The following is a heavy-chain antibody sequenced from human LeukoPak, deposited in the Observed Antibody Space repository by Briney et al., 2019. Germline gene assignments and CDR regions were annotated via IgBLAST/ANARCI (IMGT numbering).Heavy chain of an antibody. V-gene: IGHV3-48*03. CDR1: GFTLSSYE. CDR3: ARVEADYGDYYPWDY. Sequence: PGGSLRLSCAASGFTLSSYEMNWVRQAPGKGLEWVSYISSSGSTIYYADSVKGRFTISRDNAKNSLYLQMNSLRAEDTAVYYCARVEADYGDYYPWDYWGQGTLVTVSS. J-gene: IGHJ4*02. D-gene: IGHD4-17*01. CDR2: ISSSGSTI.